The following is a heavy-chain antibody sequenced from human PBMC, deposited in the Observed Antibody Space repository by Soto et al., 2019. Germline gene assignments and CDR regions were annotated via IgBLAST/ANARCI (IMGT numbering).Heavy chain of an antibody. J-gene: IGHJ6*02. CDR3: ARDRIYDPRDYYYGMDV. CDR2: IYCSGST. CDR1: GGSISSGGYY. Sequence: PSETLSLTCTVSGGSISSGGYYWSWIRQHPGKSLEWIGYIYCSGSTYYNPSLKSRVTISVDTSKNQFSLKLSSVTAADTAVYYCARDRIYDPRDYYYGMDVWGQGTTVTVSS. D-gene: IGHD5-12*01. V-gene: IGHV4-31*03.